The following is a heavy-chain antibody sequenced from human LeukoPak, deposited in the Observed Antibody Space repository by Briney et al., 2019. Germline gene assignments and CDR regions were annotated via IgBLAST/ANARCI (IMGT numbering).Heavy chain of an antibody. CDR3: ARSYFGSGTFNGFDY. CDR1: GTSISLSNW. J-gene: IGHJ4*02. Sequence: PSETLSLTCAVSGTSISLSNWWTWVRPPPGKGLEWIGEIYYSGTTNYNPSLKSRVTISLDKSRNQFSLNLNSVSAADTAVYYCARSYFGSGTFNGFDYWGQGTLVTVSS. V-gene: IGHV4-4*02. CDR2: IYYSGTT. D-gene: IGHD3-10*01.